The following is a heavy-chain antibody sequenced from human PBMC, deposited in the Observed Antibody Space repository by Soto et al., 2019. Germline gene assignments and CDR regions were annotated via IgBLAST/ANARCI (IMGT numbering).Heavy chain of an antibody. CDR1: GYTFTSYA. CDR3: ARSIVVVTALDY. J-gene: IGHJ4*02. V-gene: IGHV1-3*01. Sequence: QVQLVQSGAEVKKPGASVKVSCKASGYTFTSYAMHWVRQAPGQRLEWMGWINAGNGNTKYSQKFQGRVTITRDTSASTDYMELSSLRSEDTAVYYCARSIVVVTALDYWCQGTLVTVSS. CDR2: INAGNGNT. D-gene: IGHD2-21*02.